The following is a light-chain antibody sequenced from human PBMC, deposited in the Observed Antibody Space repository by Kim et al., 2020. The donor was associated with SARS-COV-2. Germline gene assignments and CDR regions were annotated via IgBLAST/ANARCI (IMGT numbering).Light chain of an antibody. CDR1: SSDVGGYNS. CDR2: DVS. CDR3: SSYTSSSTPYV. V-gene: IGLV2-14*03. J-gene: IGLJ1*01. Sequence: QSITLSCTGTSSDVGGYNSVSWYRQHPGKAPKLMIYDVSNRPSGVSNRFSGSKSGHTASLTISGLQAEDEADYYCSSYTSSSTPYVFGTGTKVTVL.